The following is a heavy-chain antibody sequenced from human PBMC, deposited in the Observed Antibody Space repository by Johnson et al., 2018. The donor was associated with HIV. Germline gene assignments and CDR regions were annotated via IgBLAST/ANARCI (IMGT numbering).Heavy chain of an antibody. V-gene: IGHV3-30*04. CDR2: VTFVGTDK. D-gene: IGHD5-24*01. CDR1: GLTFCDYA. J-gene: IGHJ3*02. CDR3: TTDLLGWLQGENAFDI. Sequence: QVQLVESGGGVVQLWRFLTLPCAASGLTFCDYAMHWIRQAPGKRLEWVAAVTFVGTDKYYADSVNGRVTISRDDSKNTLYLRLNSLRPEDSAVYYCTTDLLGWLQGENAFDIWGQGTMVTGSS.